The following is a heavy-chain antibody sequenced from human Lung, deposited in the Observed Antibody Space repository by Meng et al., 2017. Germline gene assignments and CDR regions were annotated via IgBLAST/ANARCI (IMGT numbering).Heavy chain of an antibody. Sequence: GGSLRLSCAASGFTFDDYAMHWVRQAPGKGLEWVSGISWNSGSIGYADSVKGRFTISRDNAKNSLYLQMNSLRAEDMALYYCAKDYGQWLLDAFDTWGQGTMVTVSS. CDR3: AKDYGQWLLDAFDT. V-gene: IGHV3-9*03. CDR2: ISWNSGSI. D-gene: IGHD6-19*01. CDR1: GFTFDDYA. J-gene: IGHJ3*02.